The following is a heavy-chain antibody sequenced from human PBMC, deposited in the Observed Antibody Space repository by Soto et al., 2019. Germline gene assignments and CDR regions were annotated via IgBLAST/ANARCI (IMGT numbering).Heavy chain of an antibody. CDR3: AKSPLGWLPHFDY. CDR2: ISWNSGSI. V-gene: IGHV3-9*01. Sequence: GGSLRLSCAASGFTFDDYAMHWVRQAPGKGLEWVSGISWNSGSIGYADSVKGRFTISRDNAKNSLYLQMNSLRAEDTALYYCAKSPLGWLPHFDYWGQGTLVTFSS. CDR1: GFTFDDYA. D-gene: IGHD3-9*01. J-gene: IGHJ4*02.